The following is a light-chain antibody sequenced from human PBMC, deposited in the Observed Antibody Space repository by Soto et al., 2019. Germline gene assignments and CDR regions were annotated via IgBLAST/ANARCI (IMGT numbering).Light chain of an antibody. CDR1: SSNIGAGYN. Sequence: QSVLTQPPSVSGAPGQRVTISCTGSSSNIGAGYNVHWYQQLPGTAPKLLIYGNSNRPSGVPDRFSGSKSGTSASLAISGRQAEDLSDYYCQSYDRSLSGWLFGGGTQLTVL. CDR3: QSYDRSLSGWL. V-gene: IGLV1-40*01. CDR2: GNS. J-gene: IGLJ3*02.